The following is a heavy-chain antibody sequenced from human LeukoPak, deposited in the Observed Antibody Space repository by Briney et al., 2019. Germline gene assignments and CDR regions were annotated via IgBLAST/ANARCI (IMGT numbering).Heavy chain of an antibody. CDR3: VRGVDV. V-gene: IGHV3-7*04. J-gene: IGHJ6*02. Sequence: PGGSLRLFCAASGFTFSSYWMSWVRQAPGKGLEWVADINEDGSQKDYVDSVKGRFTIPRDNAKNSLYLQMNSLRAEDTALYYCVRGVDVWGQGTTVAVSS. CDR1: GFTFSSYW. CDR2: INEDGSQK.